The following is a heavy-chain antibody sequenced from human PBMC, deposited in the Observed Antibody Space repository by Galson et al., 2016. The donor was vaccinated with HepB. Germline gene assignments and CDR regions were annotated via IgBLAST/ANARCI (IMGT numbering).Heavy chain of an antibody. CDR3: ARDRDNYGSGSDY. J-gene: IGHJ4*02. CDR1: GYSFTSHS. D-gene: IGHD3-10*01. CDR2: ITTYSGNT. V-gene: IGHV1-18*01. Sequence: SVKVSCKASGYSFTSHSISWVRQAPGQGLEWMGYITTYSGNTYYAPNLQGRVTMTTDTSTRTAYMELRSLRSDDTAFYYCARDRDNYGSGSDYLGQGTLVTVSS.